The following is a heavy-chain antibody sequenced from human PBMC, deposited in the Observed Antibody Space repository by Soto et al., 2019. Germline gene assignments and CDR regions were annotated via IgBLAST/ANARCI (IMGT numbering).Heavy chain of an antibody. Sequence: ASETLSLTCTVSGGSISSSSYYWGWIRQPPGKGLEWIGSIYYSGSTYYNPSLKSRVTISVDTSKNQFSLKLSSVTAADTAVYYCARAISDAGYYYYYHGMDVWGQGTTVTVSS. J-gene: IGHJ6*02. V-gene: IGHV4-39*01. CDR2: IYYSGST. CDR3: ARAISDAGYYYYYHGMDV. D-gene: IGHD3-10*01. CDR1: GGSISSSSYY.